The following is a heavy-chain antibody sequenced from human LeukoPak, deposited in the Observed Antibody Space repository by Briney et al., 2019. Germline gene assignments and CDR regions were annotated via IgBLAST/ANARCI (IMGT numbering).Heavy chain of an antibody. J-gene: IGHJ4*02. CDR2: IYHSGNT. D-gene: IGHD3-9*01. CDR1: GYSISSSYY. V-gene: IGHV4-38-2*02. CDR3: ARGVVDYDILTGYTYYFDY. Sequence: SETLSLTCTVSGYSISSSYYWGWIRPPPGKGLEWIGSIYHSGNTYYNPSLKSRVTISVDTAKNQFSLKLSSVTAADTAVYYCARGVVDYDILTGYTYYFDYWGQGTLVTVSS.